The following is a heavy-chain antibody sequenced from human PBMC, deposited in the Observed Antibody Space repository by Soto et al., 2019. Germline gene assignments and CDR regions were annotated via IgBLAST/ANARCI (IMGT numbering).Heavy chain of an antibody. Sequence: HVQLQESGPGLVKPSGTLSLTCAVSSGSIDTTNWWSWVRQPPGKGLEWIGEIFHSGNTYYNPPLACRVTISVDTSKNQLSLNLRSLTAADTAVFYFARRTWGMDVWGQGTTVTVSS. J-gene: IGHJ6*02. V-gene: IGHV4-4*02. CDR3: ARRTWGMDV. CDR2: IFHSGNT. D-gene: IGHD2-8*01. CDR1: SGSIDTTNW.